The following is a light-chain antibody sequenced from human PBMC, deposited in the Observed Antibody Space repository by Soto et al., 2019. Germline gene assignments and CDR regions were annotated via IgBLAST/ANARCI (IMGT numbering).Light chain of an antibody. V-gene: IGKV1-5*03. CDR1: QSVTNW. CDR2: KAS. CDR3: QPYNSYSGT. J-gene: IGKJ1*01. Sequence: DIQVTQSPSTLSASIGDRKSITCRASQSVTNWLAWYQQKPGKAPKLLIYKASSLESGVPSRFSGRGFGTEFTLTISSLQPDDLATYYCQPYNSYSGTFGQGTKVDIK.